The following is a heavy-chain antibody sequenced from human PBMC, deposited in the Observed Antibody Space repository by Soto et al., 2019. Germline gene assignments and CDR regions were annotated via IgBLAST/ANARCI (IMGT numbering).Heavy chain of an antibody. J-gene: IGHJ4*02. V-gene: IGHV3-15*07. D-gene: IGHD3-10*01. CDR1: GFTFSNAW. CDR3: TTWASGYYGSGSVRNYFDY. CDR2: IKSKTDGGTT. Sequence: EVQLVESGGGLVKPGGSLRLSCAASGFTFSNAWMNWVRQAPGKGLEWVGRIKSKTDGGTTDYAAPVKGRFTISRDDSKNTLYLQMNSLKTEDTAVYYCTTWASGYYGSGSVRNYFDYWGQGTLVTVSS.